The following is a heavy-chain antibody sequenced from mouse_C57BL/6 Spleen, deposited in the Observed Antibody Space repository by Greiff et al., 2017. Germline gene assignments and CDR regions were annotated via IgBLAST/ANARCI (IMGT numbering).Heavy chain of an antibody. D-gene: IGHD3-2*02. CDR1: GYSFTSYY. V-gene: IGHV1-66*01. J-gene: IGHJ2*01. CDR2: IYPGSGKT. CDR3: ARRTAQATIFDY. Sequence: QVQLQQSGPELVKPGASVKISCKASGYSFTSYYIHWVKQRPGQGLEWIGWIYPGSGKTKYNEKFKGKATLTADTSSSTAYMQLSSLTSEDSAVYYCARRTAQATIFDYGGQGTTLTVSS.